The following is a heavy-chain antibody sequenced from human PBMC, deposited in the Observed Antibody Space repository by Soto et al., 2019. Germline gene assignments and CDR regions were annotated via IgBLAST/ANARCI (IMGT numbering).Heavy chain of an antibody. V-gene: IGHV3-23*01. D-gene: IGHD3-10*01. CDR1: GFTFSSYA. CDR3: EGERDGYGSYH. CDR2: ISGSGGST. J-gene: IGHJ5*02. Sequence: PGGSLRLSCAASGFTFSSYAMSWVRQAPGKGLEWVSAISGSGGSTYYADSVKGRFTISRDNSKNTLYLQMNSLRAEDTAVYYSEGERDGYGSYHWGQGTLVTVSS.